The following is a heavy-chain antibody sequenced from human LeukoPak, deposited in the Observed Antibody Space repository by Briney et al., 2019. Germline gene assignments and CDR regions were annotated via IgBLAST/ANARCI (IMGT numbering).Heavy chain of an antibody. Sequence: GGSLRLSCAASGFTFSSYGMHWVRQAPGKGLEWVAVISYDGSNKYYADSVKGRFTISRDNSKNTLYLQMNSLRAEDTAVYYCARQRYSSSWRPAANDYWGQGTLVTVSS. CDR1: GFTFSSYG. CDR3: ARQRYSSSWRPAANDY. J-gene: IGHJ4*02. D-gene: IGHD6-13*01. CDR2: ISYDGSNK. V-gene: IGHV3-30*03.